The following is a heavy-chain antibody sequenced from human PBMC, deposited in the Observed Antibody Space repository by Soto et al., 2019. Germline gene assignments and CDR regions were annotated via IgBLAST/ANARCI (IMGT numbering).Heavy chain of an antibody. CDR2: ISSSSSYI. CDR3: ARGWGSSSWLDYGDYLDY. D-gene: IGHD6-13*01. Sequence: GGSLRLSCAASGFTFSSYSMNWVRQAPGKGLEWVSSISSSSSYIYYADSVKGRFTISRDNAKNSLYLQMNSLRAEDTAVYYCARGWGSSSWLDYGDYLDYWGQGTLVTVSS. J-gene: IGHJ4*02. V-gene: IGHV3-21*01. CDR1: GFTFSSYS.